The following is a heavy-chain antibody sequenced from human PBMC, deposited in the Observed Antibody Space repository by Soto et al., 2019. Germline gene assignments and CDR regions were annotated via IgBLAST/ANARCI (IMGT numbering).Heavy chain of an antibody. Sequence: QVQLVQSGAEVKKPGASVKVSCKASGSTFTSYDINWVRQATGQGLEWMGWMNPTSGNTGYAQKFQGRVTMARNTSISRAYMELSSLRSEDPAVYYCASRSYDFWSGYYVWGQGSLVTVS. D-gene: IGHD3-3*01. V-gene: IGHV1-8*01. CDR2: MNPTSGNT. CDR1: GSTFTSYD. CDR3: ASRSYDFWSGYYV. J-gene: IGHJ1*01.